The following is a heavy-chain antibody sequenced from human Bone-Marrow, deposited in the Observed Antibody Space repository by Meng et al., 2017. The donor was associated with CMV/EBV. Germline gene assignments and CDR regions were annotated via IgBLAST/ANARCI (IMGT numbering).Heavy chain of an antibody. V-gene: IGHV1-2*02. CDR2: INPNSGGT. D-gene: IGHD2-2*02. CDR1: GYTFTGYY. Sequence: ASVKVSCKASGYTFTGYYMHWVRQAPGQGLEWMGWINPNSGGTNYAQKFQGRVTMTRDTSISTAYMELSRLRSDDTAVFYCARVYCSTTSCYSLDPCGQGTLVTVSS. CDR3: ARVYCSTTSCYSLDP. J-gene: IGHJ5*02.